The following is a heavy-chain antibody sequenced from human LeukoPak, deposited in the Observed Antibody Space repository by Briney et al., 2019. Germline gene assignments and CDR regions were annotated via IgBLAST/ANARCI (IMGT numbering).Heavy chain of an antibody. CDR3: ARAQAPPGTTSYYYYYMDV. CDR2: ISSGSDYI. Sequence: GGSLRLSCAASGYTFSSYSMNWVRQAPGKGLEWVSSISSGSDYIYYVDSVKGRFIISRDNAKNSLYLQMNSLRAEDTAVYYCARAQAPPGTTSYYYYYMDVWGKGTTVTVSS. V-gene: IGHV3-21*01. J-gene: IGHJ6*03. CDR1: GYTFSSYS. D-gene: IGHD1-1*01.